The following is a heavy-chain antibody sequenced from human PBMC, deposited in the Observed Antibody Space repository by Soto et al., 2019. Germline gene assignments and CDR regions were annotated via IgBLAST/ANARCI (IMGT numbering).Heavy chain of an antibody. J-gene: IGHJ5*02. CDR3: ARGSGSYLMWFDP. CDR1: GFIFSDNY. Sequence: EVQLVESGGGLVQPGGSLRLSCAASGFIFSDNYMDWVRQAPGKGLEWVGRTRNKANSYTTEYAASVKGRFTISRDDSKNSLYLQMNSLKTEDTAVYYCARGSGSYLMWFDPWGQGTLVTVSS. V-gene: IGHV3-72*01. CDR2: TRNKANSYTT. D-gene: IGHD1-26*01.